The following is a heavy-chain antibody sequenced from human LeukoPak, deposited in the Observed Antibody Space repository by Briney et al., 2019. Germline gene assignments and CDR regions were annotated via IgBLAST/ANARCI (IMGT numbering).Heavy chain of an antibody. CDR3: ARDSFYYGSGSQPSYYYYYYMDV. CDR1: GGSSSSSSYY. J-gene: IGHJ6*03. D-gene: IGHD3-10*01. V-gene: IGHV4-39*02. Sequence: SETLSLTCSVSGGSSSSSSYYWGWIRLPPGKGLEWIGSIHDSGSTDYNPSLKSRVTISVDTSKNQFSLKLSSVTAADTAVYYCARDSFYYGSGSQPSYYYYYYMDVWGKGTTVTVSS. CDR2: IHDSGST.